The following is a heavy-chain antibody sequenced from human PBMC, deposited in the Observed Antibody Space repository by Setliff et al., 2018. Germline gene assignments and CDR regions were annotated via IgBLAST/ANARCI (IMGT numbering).Heavy chain of an antibody. D-gene: IGHD2-2*01. CDR1: GFSITNGYY. V-gene: IGHV4-34*01. J-gene: IGHJ3*02. CDR2: VSHSGST. Sequence: SETLSLTCAVSGFSITNGYYWSWIRQPPGKGLEWLGEVSHSGSTNYKPSLKGRVAISVDTSKNQFSLILRSVTAADTAVYYCARGRMRGSCSGPSCTYDPFDIWGQGTPVTVSS. CDR3: ARGRMRGSCSGPSCTYDPFDI.